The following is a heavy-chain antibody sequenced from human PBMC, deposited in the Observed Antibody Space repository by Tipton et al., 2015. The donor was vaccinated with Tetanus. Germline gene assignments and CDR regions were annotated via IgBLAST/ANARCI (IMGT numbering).Heavy chain of an antibody. J-gene: IGHJ4*02. D-gene: IGHD6-25*01. CDR1: GFTFADYA. CDR3: ASGSALDY. CDR2: ISSTSSYI. Sequence: SLRLSCAASGFTFADYAMNWVRQAPGKGPEWVSSISSTSSYIYYADSLKGRFTISRDNAKNSLYLQMDSLRAEDTAVYYCASGSALDYWGQGVLVTASS. V-gene: IGHV3-21*01.